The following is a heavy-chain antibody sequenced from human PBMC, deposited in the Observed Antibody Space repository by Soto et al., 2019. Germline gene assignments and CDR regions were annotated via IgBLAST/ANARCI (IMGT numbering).Heavy chain of an antibody. D-gene: IGHD1-26*01. CDR2: IIPIYGTA. Sequence: QVQLVQSGAEVKKPGSSVKVSCKASGGTFSSFTISWVRQAPGQGLEWMGGIIPIYGTANYAQKFQGRVTITADASTRTAYMELSSRRSDVTAVYYCAKDRRADWESYYYCAMEVWGQGTTVTVSS. V-gene: IGHV1-69*01. CDR3: AKDRRADWESYYYCAMEV. CDR1: GGTFSSFT. J-gene: IGHJ6*02.